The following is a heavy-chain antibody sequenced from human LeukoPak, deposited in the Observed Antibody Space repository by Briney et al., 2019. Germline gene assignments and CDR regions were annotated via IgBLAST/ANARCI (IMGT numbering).Heavy chain of an antibody. CDR3: ARGRSIFGDFWSGYINWFDP. J-gene: IGHJ5*02. CDR2: INHSGST. CDR1: GGSFSGYY. V-gene: IGHV4-34*01. Sequence: SETLSLTCAVYGGSFSGYYWSWIRQPPGKGLEWIGEINHSGSTNYNPSLKSRVTISVDTSKNQFSLKLSSVTAADTAVYYCARGRSIFGDFWSGYINWFDPWGQGTLVTVSS. D-gene: IGHD3-3*01.